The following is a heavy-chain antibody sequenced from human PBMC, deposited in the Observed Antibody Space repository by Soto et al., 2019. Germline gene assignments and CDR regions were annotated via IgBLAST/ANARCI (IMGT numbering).Heavy chain of an antibody. CDR3: ARSLTEGYCTITGCYTRPLYGMDV. Sequence: GPVKVSCKASGYTFSGYYIHWLRQAPGQGLEWMGWINPNSGGTNYAQKFQGRVTVTRDTPTSTAYMELSRLTSDDTAVYYCARSLTEGYCTITGCYTRPLYGMDVWGQGTTVTVSS. D-gene: IGHD2-2*02. CDR2: INPNSGGT. V-gene: IGHV1-2*02. CDR1: GYTFSGYY. J-gene: IGHJ6*02.